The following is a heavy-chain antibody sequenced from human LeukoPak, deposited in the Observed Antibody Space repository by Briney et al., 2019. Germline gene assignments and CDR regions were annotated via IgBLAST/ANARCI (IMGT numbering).Heavy chain of an antibody. CDR3: ARGGPRRITMVRGVIISQTYYFDY. V-gene: IGHV1-8*01. CDR2: MNPNSGNT. CDR1: GYTFTSYD. Sequence: ASVKVSCKASGYTFTSYDINWVRQATGQGLEWMGWMNPNSGNTGYAQKVQGRVTMTRNTPISTAYMELSSLRSEDTAVYYCARGGPRRITMVRGVIISQTYYFDYWGQGTLVTVSS. D-gene: IGHD3-10*01. J-gene: IGHJ4*02.